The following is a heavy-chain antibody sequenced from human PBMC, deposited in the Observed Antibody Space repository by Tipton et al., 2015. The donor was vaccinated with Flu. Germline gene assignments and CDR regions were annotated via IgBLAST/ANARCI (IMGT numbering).Heavy chain of an antibody. CDR2: IYHSGIT. CDR3: ARHTGDSVRGVIDY. CDR1: GYSIRSAYY. D-gene: IGHD3-10*02. V-gene: IGHV4-38-2*01. J-gene: IGHJ4*02. Sequence: LRLSCSVSGYSIRSAYYWGWVRRPPGKGLEWIGTIYHSGITYYNPSLKSRLTISVDTSKNQFSLRLSSVTAADTAVYYCARHTGDSVRGVIDYWGQGTLVTVSS.